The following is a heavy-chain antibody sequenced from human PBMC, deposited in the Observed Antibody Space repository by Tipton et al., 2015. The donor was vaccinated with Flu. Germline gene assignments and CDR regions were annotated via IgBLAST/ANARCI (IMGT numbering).Heavy chain of an antibody. V-gene: IGHV3-74*03. Sequence: SLRLSCTASGFTLTDYWLHWVRQAPGQGLVWVSRVDAVGSGTTYAASVKGRFTISRDDAKNTFYLHMNSLRAEDTAVYYCAREYCVTPSCYTKGPFDVWGQGTMVTVSS. CDR2: VDAVGSGT. D-gene: IGHD2-2*02. CDR3: AREYCVTPSCYTKGPFDV. CDR1: GFTLTDYW. J-gene: IGHJ3*01.